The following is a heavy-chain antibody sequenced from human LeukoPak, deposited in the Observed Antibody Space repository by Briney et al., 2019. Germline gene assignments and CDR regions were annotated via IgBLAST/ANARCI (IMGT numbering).Heavy chain of an antibody. V-gene: IGHV4-59*01. Sequence: SETLSLTCTVSGGSISSYYWSWIRQPPGKGLEWIGYIYYSGSTNYNPSLKSRVTISVDTSKNQFSLKLSSVTAADTAVYYCAGDDSYGSFVIWGQGTLVAVSS. CDR3: AGDDSYGSFVI. J-gene: IGHJ4*02. D-gene: IGHD5-18*01. CDR2: IYYSGST. CDR1: GGSISSYY.